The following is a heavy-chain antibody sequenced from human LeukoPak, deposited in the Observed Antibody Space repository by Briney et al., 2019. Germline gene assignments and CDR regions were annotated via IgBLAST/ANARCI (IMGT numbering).Heavy chain of an antibody. CDR2: ISSSSFFI. J-gene: IGHJ1*01. CDR3: ARVDSGSACAS. V-gene: IGHV3-21*01. Sequence: GGSLRLSCVASGFTFSTYTMNWVRQAPGKGLEWVSSISSSSFFISYADSVKGRFTISRDISKNTLYLQMGSLRPEDMAVYYCARVDSGSACASWGQGILVTVSS. CDR1: GFTFSTYT. D-gene: IGHD6-19*01.